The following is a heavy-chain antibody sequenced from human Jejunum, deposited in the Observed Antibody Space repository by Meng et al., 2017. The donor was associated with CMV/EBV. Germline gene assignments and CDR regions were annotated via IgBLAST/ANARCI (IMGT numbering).Heavy chain of an antibody. Sequence: SGFPVINTYMSWVRQAPGKGLEWVSVTYTGGTTYYADSVKGRFTVSRDSLNNTLSLQMNSLRAEDTAFYYCARHLYSFGVVTAMDYWGQGTLVTVSS. D-gene: IGHD3-3*01. V-gene: IGHV3-53*01. J-gene: IGHJ4*02. CDR2: TYTGGTT. CDR1: GFPVINTY. CDR3: ARHLYSFGVVTAMDY.